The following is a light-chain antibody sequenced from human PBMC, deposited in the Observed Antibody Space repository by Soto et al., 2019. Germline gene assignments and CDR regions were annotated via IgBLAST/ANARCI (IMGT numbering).Light chain of an antibody. Sequence: EIVMTQSPATLSVSPGDGATLSCRARRSISSNLAWYQQKPGQAPRLLIYRASTRATGIPARFSGSGSGTEFSLTISSLQSEDFAVYYCYQYNNWPRTFGQGTKVEIK. V-gene: IGKV3-15*01. J-gene: IGKJ1*01. CDR3: YQYNNWPRT. CDR1: RSISSN. CDR2: RAS.